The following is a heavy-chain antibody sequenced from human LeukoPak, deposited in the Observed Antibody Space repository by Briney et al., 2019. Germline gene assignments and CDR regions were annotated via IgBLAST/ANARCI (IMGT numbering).Heavy chain of an antibody. J-gene: IGHJ4*02. CDR2: MNPNSGNT. CDR1: GYTFTGYD. D-gene: IGHD3-3*01. Sequence: APVKVSCKASGYTFTGYDINWVRQATGQGLEWMGWMNPNSGNTGYAQKFQGRVTMTRNTSISTAYMELSSLRSEDTAVYYCARGRQGNFGVVINYWGQGTLVTVSS. CDR3: ARGRQGNFGVVINY. V-gene: IGHV1-8*01.